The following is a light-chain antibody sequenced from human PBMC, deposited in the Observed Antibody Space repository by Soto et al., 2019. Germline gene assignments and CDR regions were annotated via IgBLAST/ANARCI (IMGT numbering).Light chain of an antibody. V-gene: IGLV2-14*01. CDR3: SSYTSTNTVL. CDR1: SSDVGAYKY. CDR2: DVT. J-gene: IGLJ2*01. Sequence: QSALTQPASVSGSPGQSIAISCTGTSSDVGAYKYVSWYQQHPVKAPKLMIYDVTDRPSGVSDRFSGSKSGNTASLTISGLQAEDEADYYCSSYTSTNTVLFGGGTKLTVL.